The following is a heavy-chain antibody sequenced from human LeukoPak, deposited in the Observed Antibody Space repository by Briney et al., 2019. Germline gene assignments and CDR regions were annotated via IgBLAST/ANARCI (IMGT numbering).Heavy chain of an antibody. CDR2: ITVSGGNT. Sequence: GGSLRLSCAASRFTFSTYAMSWVRQAPGEGLEWVSAITVSGGNTYYADSVKGRFTISRDNSKNTLYLQMNSLRAEDTAVYYCAKDHGSSGSSPFDYWGQGTLDTVSS. D-gene: IGHD6-6*01. CDR3: AKDHGSSGSSPFDY. V-gene: IGHV3-23*01. J-gene: IGHJ4*02. CDR1: RFTFSTYA.